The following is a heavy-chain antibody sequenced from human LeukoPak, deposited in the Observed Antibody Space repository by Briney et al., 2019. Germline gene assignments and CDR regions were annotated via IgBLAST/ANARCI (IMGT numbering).Heavy chain of an antibody. CDR3: ARDRAGGGFDY. V-gene: IGHV1-2*02. Sequence: ASVKVSCKASGYTFTGYYMHWVRQAPGQGLEWMGWINPNSGGTNYAQKFRGRVTMTRDTSISTAYMELSRLRSDDTTVYYCARDRAGGGFDYWGQGTLVTVSS. J-gene: IGHJ4*02. CDR2: INPNSGGT. D-gene: IGHD6-13*01. CDR1: GYTFTGYY.